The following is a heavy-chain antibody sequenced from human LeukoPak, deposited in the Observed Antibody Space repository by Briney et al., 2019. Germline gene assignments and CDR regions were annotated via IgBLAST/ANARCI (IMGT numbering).Heavy chain of an antibody. CDR2: ISTYNGNT. CDR1: GYTFTNHG. D-gene: IGHD4-17*01. J-gene: IGHJ3*02. CDR3: ARSGGWAYGDYDGFIAFDI. V-gene: IGHV1-18*01. Sequence: ASVKVSCKASGYTFTNHGISWVRQAPGQGLEWMGWISTYNGNTNYAQKLQGRVTMTTDTSTCTAYMDLRSLRSDDTAVYYCARSGGWAYGDYDGFIAFDIWGQGTMVTVSS.